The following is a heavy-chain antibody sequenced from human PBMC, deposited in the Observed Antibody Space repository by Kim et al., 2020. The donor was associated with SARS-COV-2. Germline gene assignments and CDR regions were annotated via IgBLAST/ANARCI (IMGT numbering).Heavy chain of an antibody. J-gene: IGHJ6*02. V-gene: IGHV3-30*01. D-gene: IGHD2-2*01. Sequence: RFTISRDNSKNTLYLQMNSLRAEDTAVYYCARDEEVVVVPAAKSYYGMDVWGQGTTVTVS. CDR3: ARDEEVVVVPAAKSYYGMDV.